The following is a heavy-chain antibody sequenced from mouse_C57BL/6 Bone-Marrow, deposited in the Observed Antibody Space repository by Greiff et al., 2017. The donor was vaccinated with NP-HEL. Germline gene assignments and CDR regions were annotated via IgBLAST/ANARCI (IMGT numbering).Heavy chain of an antibody. V-gene: IGHV5-4*01. J-gene: IGHJ3*01. Sequence: EVKLVESGGGLVKPGGSLKLSCAASGFTFSSYAMSWVRQTPEKRLEWVATISDGGSYTYYPDNVKGRFTISRDNAKNTLYLQMSHLKSDDSSLYSCAREAGKGAWFAYWCQGTLVTVSA. CDR2: ISDGGSYT. CDR3: AREAGKGAWFAY. CDR1: GFTFSSYA. D-gene: IGHD4-1*01.